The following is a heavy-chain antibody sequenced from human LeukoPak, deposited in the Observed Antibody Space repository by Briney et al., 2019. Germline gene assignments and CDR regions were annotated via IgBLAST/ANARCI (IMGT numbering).Heavy chain of an antibody. Sequence: SDTLPLTCTVSGASINDYYWSWLRQPPGEGLEWIGYFYSRGNTKYNPSLKSRVTISIHTAKNQFSLQLSSVTPPDTAVYYCAGEGGNWFVPWVQGTLDTVPS. V-gene: IGHV4-59*07. CDR1: GASINDYY. D-gene: IGHD1-26*01. CDR3: AGEGGNWFVP. CDR2: FYSRGNT. J-gene: IGHJ5*02.